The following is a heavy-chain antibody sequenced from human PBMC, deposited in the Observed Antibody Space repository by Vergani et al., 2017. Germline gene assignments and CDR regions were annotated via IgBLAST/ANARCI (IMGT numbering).Heavy chain of an antibody. CDR2: INTNTGNP. V-gene: IGHV7-4-1*02. CDR3: ARDSAYCGGDCYSGNWFDP. D-gene: IGHD2-21*02. CDR1: GYTLSRYS. Sequence: QVQLVQSGSELKKPGASVKVSCKASGYTLSRYSIYWVRQAPGQGLEWMGWINTNTGNPAYAQGFTGRFVFSLDTSVSTAYLQISSLKAEDTAVYYCARDSAYCGGDCYSGNWFDPWGQGTLVTVSS. J-gene: IGHJ5*02.